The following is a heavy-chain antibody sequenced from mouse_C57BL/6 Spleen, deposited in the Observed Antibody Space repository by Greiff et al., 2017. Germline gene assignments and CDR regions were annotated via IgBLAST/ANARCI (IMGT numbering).Heavy chain of an antibody. J-gene: IGHJ2*01. CDR3: ARSGYSNPWDLFDY. D-gene: IGHD2-5*01. V-gene: IGHV1-80*01. Sequence: QVQLKQSGAELVKPGASVKISCKASGYAFSSYWMNWVKQRPGKGLEWIGQIYPGDGDTNYNGKFKGKATLTADKSSSTAYMQLSSLTSEDSAVYFCARSGYSNPWDLFDYWGQGTTLTVSS. CDR1: GYAFSSYW. CDR2: IYPGDGDT.